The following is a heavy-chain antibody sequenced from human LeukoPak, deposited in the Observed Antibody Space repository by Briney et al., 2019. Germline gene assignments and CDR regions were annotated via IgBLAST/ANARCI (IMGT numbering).Heavy chain of an antibody. CDR3: ARTIFGVVIPTENWFDP. V-gene: IGHV1-69*05. D-gene: IGHD3-3*01. Sequence: ASVKVSCKASGGTSSSYAISWVRQAPGQGLEWMGGIIPIFGTANNAQKFQGRVTITTDESTSTAYMELSSLRSEDTAVYYCARTIFGVVIPTENWFDPWGQGTLVTVSS. J-gene: IGHJ5*02. CDR1: GGTSSSYA. CDR2: IIPIFGTA.